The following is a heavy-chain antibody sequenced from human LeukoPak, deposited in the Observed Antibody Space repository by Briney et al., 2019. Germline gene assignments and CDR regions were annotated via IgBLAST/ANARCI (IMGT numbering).Heavy chain of an antibody. Sequence: NPSETLSLTCTVSGGSISSYYWSWIRQPPGKGLEWIGYIYYSGSTNYNPSLKSRVTISVDTSKNQFSLKLSSVTAADTAVYYCARSRLDTAMAFDYWGQGTLVTVSS. CDR3: ARSRLDTAMAFDY. V-gene: IGHV4-59*01. D-gene: IGHD5-18*01. CDR2: IYYSGST. J-gene: IGHJ4*02. CDR1: GGSISSYY.